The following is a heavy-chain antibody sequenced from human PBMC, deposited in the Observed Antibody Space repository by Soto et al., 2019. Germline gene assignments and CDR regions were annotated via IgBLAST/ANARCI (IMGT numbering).Heavy chain of an antibody. CDR1: GATYSPFIAYA. D-gene: IGHD2-21*02. V-gene: IGHV1-69*04. J-gene: IGHJ3*01. CDR3: ARSRDRCGGDCYSVYAAFDL. Sequence: QVQLVQSGAEVKKPGSLLKVSCKASGATYSPFIAYAISWLRQAPGQGLEGMESIIPLGSSQHCAEGFQGRATISADSSTFTVSLELTNLTSDDAAVYFCARSRDRCGGDCYSVYAAFDLWGQGTAVTVSS. CDR2: IIPLGSSQ.